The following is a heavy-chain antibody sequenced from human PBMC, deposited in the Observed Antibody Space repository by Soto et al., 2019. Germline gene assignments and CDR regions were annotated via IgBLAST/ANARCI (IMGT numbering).Heavy chain of an antibody. Sequence: ASVKVSCKASGYTFSDYYIHWVRQAPGQGLEWMGLINPHSGNAYYAQKFHGRVTVTRDTSTSTVYVELSSLTSEDTGVYYCARAQNSYDASDSWGQGTLVTVSS. CDR1: GYTFSDYY. CDR3: ARAQNSYDASDS. D-gene: IGHD3-22*01. V-gene: IGHV1-46*01. J-gene: IGHJ4*02. CDR2: INPHSGNA.